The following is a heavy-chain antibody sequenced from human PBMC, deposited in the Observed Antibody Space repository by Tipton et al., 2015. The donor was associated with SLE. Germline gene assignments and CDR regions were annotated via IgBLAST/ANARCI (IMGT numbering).Heavy chain of an antibody. D-gene: IGHD2-15*01. Sequence: TLSLTCTVSGGSISSYYWSWIRQPPGKGLEWIGYIYYSGSTNYNPSLKSRVTISVDTSKNQFSLKLSSVTAADTAVYYCARGYCSGGSGHGGYNWFDPWGQGTLVTVSS. CDR2: IYYSGST. J-gene: IGHJ5*02. CDR3: ARGYCSGGSGHGGYNWFDP. CDR1: GGSISSYY. V-gene: IGHV4-59*08.